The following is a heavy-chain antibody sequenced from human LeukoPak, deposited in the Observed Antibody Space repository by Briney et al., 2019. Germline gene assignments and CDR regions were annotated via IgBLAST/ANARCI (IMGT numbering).Heavy chain of an antibody. CDR1: GFTLSNHW. Sequence: GGSLRLSCAASGFTLSNHWMHCVRQAPGKGLVWVSHINGDGSETNYADSVRGRFTISRDNAKNTLYLQMNSLRADDTAVYYCTREEGSTDHWGQGTLVTVSS. CDR2: INGDGSET. D-gene: IGHD5/OR15-5a*01. J-gene: IGHJ4*02. V-gene: IGHV3-74*01. CDR3: TREEGSTDH.